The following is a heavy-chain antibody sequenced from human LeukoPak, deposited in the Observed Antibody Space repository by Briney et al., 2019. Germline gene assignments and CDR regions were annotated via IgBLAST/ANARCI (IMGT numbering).Heavy chain of an antibody. CDR3: ARVHLGGSNSMDV. D-gene: IGHD3-16*01. Sequence: SETLSLTCTVSGGSVSSGGYYWSWIRQPPGKGLEWIGYIYNSGSTNYNPSLKSRVTLSVDTSKSQFSLKLSSVTAADTALYYCARVHLGGSNSMDVWGQGTTVTVSS. CDR1: GGSVSSGGYY. J-gene: IGHJ6*02. CDR2: IYNSGST. V-gene: IGHV4-61*08.